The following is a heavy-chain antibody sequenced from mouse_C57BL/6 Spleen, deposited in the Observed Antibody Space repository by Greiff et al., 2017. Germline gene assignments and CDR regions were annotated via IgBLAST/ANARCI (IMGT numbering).Heavy chain of an antibody. J-gene: IGHJ4*01. D-gene: IGHD1-1*01. V-gene: IGHV1-72*01. CDR3: ARALLRFYYAMDY. Sequence: VQLQQPGAELVKPGASVTLSCTASGYTFTSYWMHWVKQRPGRGLEWIGRIDPNSGGTKYNEKFKSKATLTVDTPSSTAYMQLSSLTSEDSAVYYCARALLRFYYAMDYWGQGTSVTVSS. CDR1: GYTFTSYW. CDR2: IDPNSGGT.